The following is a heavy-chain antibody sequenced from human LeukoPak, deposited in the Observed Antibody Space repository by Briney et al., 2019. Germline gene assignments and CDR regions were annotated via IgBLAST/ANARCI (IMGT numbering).Heavy chain of an antibody. D-gene: IGHD6-19*01. CDR1: GYTFTGYY. CDR2: INPNSGGT. CDR3: ARDPPRSSSGWRDDY. Sequence: GASVKVSCKASGYTFTGYYMHWVRQAPGQGLEWMGWINPNSGGTNYAQKFQGRVTMTRDTSISTAYMELSSLRSEDTAVYYCARDPPRSSSGWRDDYWGQGTLVTVSS. J-gene: IGHJ4*02. V-gene: IGHV1-2*02.